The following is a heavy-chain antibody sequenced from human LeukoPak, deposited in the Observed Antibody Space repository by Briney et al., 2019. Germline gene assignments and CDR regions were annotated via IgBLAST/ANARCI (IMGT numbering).Heavy chain of an antibody. CDR3: VRDDDRFDF. CDR1: GFSFSTYS. CDR2: IGQTSTYK. J-gene: IGHJ4*02. V-gene: IGHV3-21*01. Sequence: GGSLRLSCEGSGFSFSTYSMNWVRQAPGKGLEWVSSIGQTSTYKFYADSVKGRFTISRENAKSSLYLHMDSLRADDTAVYFCVRDDDRFDFWGQGTLVTVSS.